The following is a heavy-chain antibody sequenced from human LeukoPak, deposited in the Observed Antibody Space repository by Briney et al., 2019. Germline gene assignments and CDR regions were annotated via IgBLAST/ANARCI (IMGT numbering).Heavy chain of an antibody. J-gene: IGHJ4*02. V-gene: IGHV3-23*01. CDR1: GFTFSSYA. Sequence: GGSLRLSCAASGFTFSSYAMSWVRQAPGKGLEWVSAISGSGGSTYYADSVKGRFTISRDNSKNTLYLQTNSMRAEDTAVYYCAKDLSTTWIQLWSPFDYWGQGTLVTVSS. CDR2: ISGSGGST. CDR3: AKDLSTTWIQLWSPFDY. D-gene: IGHD5-18*01.